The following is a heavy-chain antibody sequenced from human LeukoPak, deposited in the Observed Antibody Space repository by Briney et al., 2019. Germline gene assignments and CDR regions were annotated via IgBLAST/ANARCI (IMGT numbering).Heavy chain of an antibody. CDR3: AGLVGRSSSGLYYYYFDY. CDR1: GDSINSLDL. D-gene: IGHD1-26*01. CDR2: MYLSGTT. J-gene: IGHJ4*02. V-gene: IGHV4-4*02. Sequence: PSGTLSLTCTVSGDSINSLDLWSWVRQPPGKGLEWIGEMYLSGTTHSNPSVKSRVTISIDKPKNQFFLNLSYVTAADTAVYYYAGLVGRSSSGLYYYYFDYWGQGTLVTVSS.